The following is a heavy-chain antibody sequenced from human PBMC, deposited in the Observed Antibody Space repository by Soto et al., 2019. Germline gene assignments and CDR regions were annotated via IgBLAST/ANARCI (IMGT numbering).Heavy chain of an antibody. J-gene: IGHJ6*02. CDR3: ARGWYYYGMDV. CDR2: IWYDGSNK. Sequence: QVQLVESGGGVVQPGRSLRLSCAASGFTFSSYAMHWVRQAPGKGLEWVAVIWYDGSNKYYADSVKGRFTISRDNSKNTLYLQMNSLRAEDTAVYYCARGWYYYGMDVWGQGTTVTVSS. D-gene: IGHD2-15*01. CDR1: GFTFSSYA. V-gene: IGHV3-33*08.